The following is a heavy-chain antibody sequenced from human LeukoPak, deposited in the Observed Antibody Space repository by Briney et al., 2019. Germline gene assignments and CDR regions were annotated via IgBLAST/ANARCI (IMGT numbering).Heavy chain of an antibody. CDR2: INGGSGNT. V-gene: IGHV1-3*01. CDR3: ARGSIVLMGGANFDY. CDR1: GYTFTDYT. D-gene: IGHD2-8*01. J-gene: IGHJ4*02. Sequence: GASVKVSCKASGYTFTDYTMHWLRQAPGQRLDWMGWINGGSGNTKYSPEFQGRVTITRDTSASTAYMELSSLRSEDTAVYYCARGSIVLMGGANFDYWGQGTLVTVSS.